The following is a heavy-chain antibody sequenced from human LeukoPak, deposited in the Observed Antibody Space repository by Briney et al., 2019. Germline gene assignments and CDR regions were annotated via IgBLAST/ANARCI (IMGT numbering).Heavy chain of an antibody. CDR2: ISRSSNYI. CDR3: ARELTYSDY. Sequence: PGGSLRLSCAASRFTFSSYAMNWVRQAPGKGLEWVSSISRSSNYIYYADSVKGRFIISRDNAKNSLYLQMNSLRAEDTAVYYCARELTYSDYWGQGTLVTVSS. CDR1: RFTFSSYA. D-gene: IGHD3-9*01. J-gene: IGHJ4*02. V-gene: IGHV3-21*01.